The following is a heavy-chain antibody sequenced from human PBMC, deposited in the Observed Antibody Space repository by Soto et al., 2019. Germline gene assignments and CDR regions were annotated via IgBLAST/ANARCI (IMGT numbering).Heavy chain of an antibody. J-gene: IGHJ6*02. Sequence: SETLSLTCTVSGGSISSYYWSWIRQPPGKGLEWIGYIYYSGSTNYNPSLKSRVTISVDTSKNQFSLKLSSVTAADTAVYYCARGASRITIFGVVTPPNYYYGMDVWGQGTTVTVSS. CDR1: GGSISSYY. CDR2: IYYSGST. V-gene: IGHV4-59*01. CDR3: ARGASRITIFGVVTPPNYYYGMDV. D-gene: IGHD3-3*01.